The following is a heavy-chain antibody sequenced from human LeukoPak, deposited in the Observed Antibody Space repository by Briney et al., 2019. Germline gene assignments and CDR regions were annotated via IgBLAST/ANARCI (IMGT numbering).Heavy chain of an antibody. CDR1: GFNFINYW. J-gene: IGHJ4*02. Sequence: PGGSLRLSCVASGFNFINYWMSWVRHAPGKGLEGLANMRQVGSEKYYVDSVKGRFTISRDNAKNSLYLQMNRLRAEDTAVYYCARGFNWNYGRFDFWGQGTLVTVSS. CDR2: MRQVGSEK. CDR3: ARGFNWNYGRFDF. V-gene: IGHV3-7*05. D-gene: IGHD1-7*01.